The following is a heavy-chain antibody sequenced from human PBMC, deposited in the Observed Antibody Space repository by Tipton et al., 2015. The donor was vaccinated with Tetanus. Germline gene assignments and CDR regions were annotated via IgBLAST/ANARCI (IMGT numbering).Heavy chain of an antibody. CDR2: ISFDGSNK. V-gene: IGHV3-30*03. Sequence: SLRLSCATSGFLFSSFDMHWVRQAPGKGLEWVAVISFDGSNKYYADSVKGRFTVSRDNSNNMVYLQMNSLRLEDTAVYYCARANNDYPKKGPFDYWGQGILVTVSS. CDR1: GFLFSSFD. D-gene: IGHD5-12*01. J-gene: IGHJ4*02. CDR3: ARANNDYPKKGPFDY.